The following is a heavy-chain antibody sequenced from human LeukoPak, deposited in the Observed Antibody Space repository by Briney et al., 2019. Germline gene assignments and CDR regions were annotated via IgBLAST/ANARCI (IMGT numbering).Heavy chain of an antibody. CDR2: IIPIFGTA. V-gene: IGHV1-69*01. D-gene: IGHD6-6*01. J-gene: IGHJ6*03. CDR3: ARGKLRAARPGDYYMDV. Sequence: ASVKVSCKASGGTFSSYAISWVRQAPGQGLEWMGGIIPIFGTANYAQKFQGRVTITADESTSTAYMELSSLRSEDTAVYYCARGKLRAARPGDYYMDVWGKGTTVTVSS. CDR1: GGTFSSYA.